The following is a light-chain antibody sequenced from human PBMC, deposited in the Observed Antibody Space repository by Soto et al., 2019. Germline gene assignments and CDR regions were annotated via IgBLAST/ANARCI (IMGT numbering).Light chain of an antibody. V-gene: IGLV2-11*01. Sequence: QSALTQPRSVSGSPGQSVTISCTGTSTDVGGYNDVSWYQQHPGKVPKLMLYDVSKRPSGVPDRFSGSKSGTTASLTISGLQAEDAADYYRCYYAGRHSLYVFGSGTQLTVL. CDR1: STDVGGYND. J-gene: IGLJ1*01. CDR3: CYYAGRHSLYV. CDR2: DVS.